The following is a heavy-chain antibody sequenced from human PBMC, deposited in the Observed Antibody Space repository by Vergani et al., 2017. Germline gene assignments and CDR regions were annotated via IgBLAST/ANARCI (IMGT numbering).Heavy chain of an antibody. J-gene: IGHJ5*02. CDR3: AREGSYYGSGSYYNGNWFDP. CDR2: IIPIFGTA. Sequence: QVQLVQSGAEVKKPGSSVKVSCKASGGTFSSYAISWVRQAPGHGLEWMGGIIPIFGTAHYAQKFQGRVTITADESPSTAYMELSSLRSEDTAVYYGAREGSYYGSGSYYNGNWFDPWGQGTLVTVSS. V-gene: IGHV1-69*01. D-gene: IGHD3-10*01. CDR1: GGTFSSYA.